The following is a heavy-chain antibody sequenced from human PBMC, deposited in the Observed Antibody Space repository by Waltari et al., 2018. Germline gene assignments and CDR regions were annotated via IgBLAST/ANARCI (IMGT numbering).Heavy chain of an antibody. CDR1: AGAISTYY. Sequence: QVQLQESGSGLVKPSETMSLTCHVSAGAISTYYWRWIRLPPATGLEWSGYIYSSGSTNYNPSLKSRVTISVDTSKNQFSLKLSSVTAADTAVYYCARGGLKYYDFWSGPTAAGNWFDPWGQGTLVTVSS. CDR3: ARGGLKYYDFWSGPTAAGNWFDP. D-gene: IGHD3-3*01. V-gene: IGHV4-59*01. CDR2: IYSSGST. J-gene: IGHJ5*02.